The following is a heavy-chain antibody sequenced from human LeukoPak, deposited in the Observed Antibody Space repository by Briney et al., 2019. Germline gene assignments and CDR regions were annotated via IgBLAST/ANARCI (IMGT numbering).Heavy chain of an antibody. D-gene: IGHD1-26*01. V-gene: IGHV3-23*01. CDR3: AKAGSHSYFDY. CDR2: ITGSAART. CDR1: GFTFSSYA. Sequence: PGGSLRLSCAASGFTFSSYAMTWVRQAPGKGLEWVSSITGSAARTYYADSVKGRFTISRDNSKNTLYLQMSSLRAEDTAVYYCAKAGSHSYFDYWGQGTLVTVSS. J-gene: IGHJ4*02.